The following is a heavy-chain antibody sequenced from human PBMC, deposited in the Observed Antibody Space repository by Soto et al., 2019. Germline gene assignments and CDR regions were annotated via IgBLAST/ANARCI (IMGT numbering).Heavy chain of an antibody. CDR1: GGTFSSYT. J-gene: IGHJ4*02. Sequence: QVQLAQSGAEVKKPGSSVKVSCKASGGTFSSYTISWVRQAPGQGLEWMGRIIPILGIANYAQKFQGRVTITADKSTSTAYMELSSLRSEDTAVYYCASKGMTTVAIGDYWGQGTLVTVSS. V-gene: IGHV1-69*02. D-gene: IGHD4-17*01. CDR2: IIPILGIA. CDR3: ASKGMTTVAIGDY.